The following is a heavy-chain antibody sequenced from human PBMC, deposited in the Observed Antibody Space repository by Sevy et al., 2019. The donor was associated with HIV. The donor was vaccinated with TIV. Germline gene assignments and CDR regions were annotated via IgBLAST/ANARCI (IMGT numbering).Heavy chain of an antibody. J-gene: IGHJ3*02. V-gene: IGHV3-48*03. Sequence: GGSLRLSYAASGFSFSNYEMSWVRQAPGKGLEWVSYITGSGSTIYYADSVKGRFTISRDNAKNSLYLQMNSLRAEDTAVYYCAREGGSYYEDPFDIWGQGTMVTVSS. CDR2: ITGSGSTI. CDR1: GFSFSNYE. D-gene: IGHD1-26*01. CDR3: AREGGSYYEDPFDI.